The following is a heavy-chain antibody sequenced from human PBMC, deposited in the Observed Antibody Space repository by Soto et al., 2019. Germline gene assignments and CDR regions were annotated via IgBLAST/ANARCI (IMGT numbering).Heavy chain of an antibody. V-gene: IGHV4-59*01. J-gene: IGHJ5*02. CDR1: GGSISSYY. CDR2: IYYSGST. D-gene: IGHD2-2*01. CDR3: ARYSGVVPAAENWFDP. Sequence: PSETLSLTCTVSGGSISSYYWSWIRQPPGKGLEWIGYIYYSGSTNYNPSLKSRVTISVDTSKNQFSLKLSSVTAADTAVYYCARYSGVVPAAENWFDPWGQGTLVTASS.